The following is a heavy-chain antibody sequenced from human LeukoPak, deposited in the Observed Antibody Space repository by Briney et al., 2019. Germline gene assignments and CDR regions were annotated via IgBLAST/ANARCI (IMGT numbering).Heavy chain of an antibody. CDR1: GGSISSYY. CDR2: IYYSGST. Sequence: SETLSLTCTVSGGSISSYYWSWIRQPPGKGLEWIGYIYYSGSTNYNPSLKSRVTISVDTSKNQFSLKLSSETAADTAVYYCARAHGGTGTPGENWFDPWGQGTLVTVSS. J-gene: IGHJ5*02. D-gene: IGHD1-1*01. V-gene: IGHV4-59*01. CDR3: ARAHGGTGTPGENWFDP.